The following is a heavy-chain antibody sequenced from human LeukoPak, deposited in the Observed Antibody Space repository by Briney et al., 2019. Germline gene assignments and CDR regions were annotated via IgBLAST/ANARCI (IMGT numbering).Heavy chain of an antibody. CDR3: ARDLTYYDFWSGYPSWFDP. D-gene: IGHD3-3*01. Sequence: GGSLRLSCAASGFTFSSYSMNWVRQAPGKGLEWVSYISSRSSTIYYVDSVKGRFTISRDNAKNSLYLQMNSLRAEDTAVYYCARDLTYYDFWSGYPSWFDPWGQGTLVTVSS. CDR1: GFTFSSYS. J-gene: IGHJ5*02. CDR2: ISSRSSTI. V-gene: IGHV3-48*04.